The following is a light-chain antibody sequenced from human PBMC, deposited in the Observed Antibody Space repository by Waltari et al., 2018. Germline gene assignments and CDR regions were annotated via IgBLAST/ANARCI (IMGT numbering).Light chain of an antibody. Sequence: EIVLTQSPGTLSLSPGERATLSCRASQSVSSSYLAWYQQKPGQAPRLLIYGASSRAIGIPDRFSGSGSGTDFTIAISRLEPEDFAVYYCQQYGSSPWTFGQGTKVEIK. J-gene: IGKJ1*01. CDR2: GAS. CDR1: QSVSSSY. CDR3: QQYGSSPWT. V-gene: IGKV3-20*01.